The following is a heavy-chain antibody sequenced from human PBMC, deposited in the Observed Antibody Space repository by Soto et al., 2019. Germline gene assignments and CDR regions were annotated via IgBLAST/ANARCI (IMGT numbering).Heavy chain of an antibody. CDR1: GFTFDDYA. CDR3: AKDYGAVVAVTAS. D-gene: IGHD2-15*01. CDR2: ISWNSGNI. V-gene: IGHV3-9*01. Sequence: EVQLVESGGGLVQPGRSLRLSCAASGFTFDDYAMHWVRQAPGKGLEWVSGISWNSGNIHYADSVKGRFTISRDNAKNSLYLQMNSLRDEDTALYYCAKDYGAVVAVTASWGQGTLVTVSS. J-gene: IGHJ4*02.